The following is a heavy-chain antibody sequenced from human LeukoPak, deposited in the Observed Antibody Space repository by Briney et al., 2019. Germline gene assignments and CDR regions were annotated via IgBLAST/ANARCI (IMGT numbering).Heavy chain of an antibody. V-gene: IGHV4-61*02. D-gene: IGHD3-22*01. CDR2: IYTSGST. CDR3: ARELLYDSSVFWFDP. J-gene: IGHJ5*02. Sequence: PSQTLSLTCTVSGGSISSGSYYWSWIRQPAGKGLEWIGRIYTSGSTNYNPSLKSRVTISVDTPKNQFSLKLSSVTAADTAVYYCARELLYDSSVFWFDPWGQGTLVTVSS. CDR1: GGSISSGSYY.